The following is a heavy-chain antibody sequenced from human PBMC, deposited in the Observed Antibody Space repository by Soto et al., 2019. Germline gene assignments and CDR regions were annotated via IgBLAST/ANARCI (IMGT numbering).Heavy chain of an antibody. CDR3: ARQAVYSSGWTS. CDR2: IYPGDSDT. V-gene: IGHV5-51*01. D-gene: IGHD6-25*01. J-gene: IGHJ5*02. Sequence: GESLKISCKGSRYSFTSYWIGWVRQMPGKGLELMGIIYPGDSDTRYSPSFQGQVTISADKSISTAYLQWSSLQASDSAVYYCARQAVYSSGWTSWGQGTLVTVYS. CDR1: RYSFTSYW.